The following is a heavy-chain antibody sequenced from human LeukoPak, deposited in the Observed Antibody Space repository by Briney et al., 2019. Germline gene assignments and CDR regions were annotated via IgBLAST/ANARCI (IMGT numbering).Heavy chain of an antibody. Sequence: SETLSLTCTVSGGSISSGDYYWSWIRQPPGKGLEWIGYIYYSGSTNYNPSLKSRVTISVDTSKNQFSLKLSSVTAADTAVYYCARDRGDYAIDYWGQGTLVTVSS. J-gene: IGHJ4*02. CDR1: GGSISSGDYY. CDR3: ARDRGDYAIDY. CDR2: IYYSGST. D-gene: IGHD4-17*01. V-gene: IGHV4-61*08.